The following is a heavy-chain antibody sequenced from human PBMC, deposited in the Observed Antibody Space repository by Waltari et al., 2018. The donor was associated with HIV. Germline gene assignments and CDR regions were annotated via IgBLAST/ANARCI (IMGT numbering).Heavy chain of an antibody. CDR2: INAGNGNT. J-gene: IGHJ6*02. CDR1: GSTISTFA. D-gene: IGHD3-22*01. CDR3: VREKKGIGVYYAMDV. V-gene: IGHV1-3*01. Sequence: QVQLVQSGAEVKKPGASGKVSCKASGSTISTFAMHWVRQATGKRLEWMGWINAGNGNTKYSQNFQDRVTITRDTSASTAYMELSSLRSEDTALYYCVREKKGIGVYYAMDVWGQGTAVTVSS.